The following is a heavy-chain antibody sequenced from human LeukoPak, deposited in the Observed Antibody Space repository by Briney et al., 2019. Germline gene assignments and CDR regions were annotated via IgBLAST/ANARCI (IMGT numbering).Heavy chain of an antibody. Sequence: PSETLSLTCTVSGGSISSGGYYWSWIRQPPGKGLEWIGYIYHSGSTYYNPSLKSRVTISVDRSKNQFSLKLSSVTAADTAVYYCARDVVGTTVTYRGPLYYYYMDVWGKGTTVTVSS. CDR2: IYHSGST. V-gene: IGHV4-30-2*01. D-gene: IGHD4-17*01. CDR1: GGSISSGGYY. J-gene: IGHJ6*03. CDR3: ARDVVGTTVTYRGPLYYYYMDV.